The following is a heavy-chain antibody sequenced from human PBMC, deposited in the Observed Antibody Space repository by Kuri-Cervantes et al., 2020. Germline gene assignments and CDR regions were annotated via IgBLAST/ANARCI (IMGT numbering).Heavy chain of an antibody. CDR1: GGSSSGKY. V-gene: IGHV4-34*01. J-gene: IGHJ3*01. Sequence: GSMRPSCAVYGGSSSGKYWNWIRQPPGKGLEWIGEINNSGSTNYNPSLKSRVTISVDTSKNQISLKLTSVTAADTAVYYCARHRVAPTSLRRAFDLWGQGTMVTVSS. CDR3: ARHRVAPTSLRRAFDL. CDR2: INNSGST. D-gene: IGHD5-12*01.